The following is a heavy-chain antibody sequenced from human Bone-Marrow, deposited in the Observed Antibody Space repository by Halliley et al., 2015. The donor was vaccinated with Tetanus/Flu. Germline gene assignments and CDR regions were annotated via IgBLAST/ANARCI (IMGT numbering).Heavy chain of an antibody. CDR1: GGSFGDSGYY. CDR3: ARGHRVSNGWGTYYNYGMDA. Sequence: LRLSCAVYGGSFGDSGYYWNWCRQPPGKGLEWIGEIIPYGNINYNQSLQSRVTISVDTSKNQFSLKLSSVSAADTAVYYCARGHRVSNGWGTYYNYGMDAWGQGTAASVSS. V-gene: IGHV4-34*01. J-gene: IGHJ6*02. CDR2: IIPYGNI. D-gene: IGHD6-19*01.